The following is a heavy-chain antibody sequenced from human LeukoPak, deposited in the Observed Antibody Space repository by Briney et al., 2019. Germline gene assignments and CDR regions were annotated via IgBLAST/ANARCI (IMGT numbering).Heavy chain of an antibody. D-gene: IGHD2-21*02. J-gene: IGHJ4*02. CDR1: GFTFSSYA. V-gene: IGHV3-30*01. CDR3: ARVIGDRDY. Sequence: GGSLRLSCAASGFTFSSYAMRWVRQAPGKGLEWVAVISYDGSNKYYADSVKGRFTISRDNSKNTLYLQMNSLRAEDTAVYYCARVIGDRDYWGQGTLVTVSS. CDR2: ISYDGSNK.